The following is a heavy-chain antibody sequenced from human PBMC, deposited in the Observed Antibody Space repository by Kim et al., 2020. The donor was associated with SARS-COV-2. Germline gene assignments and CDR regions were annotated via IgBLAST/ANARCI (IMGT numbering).Heavy chain of an antibody. D-gene: IGHD3-22*01. J-gene: IGHJ4*02. V-gene: IGHV1-69*13. CDR1: GGTFSSYA. Sequence: SVKVSCKASGGTFSSYAISWVRQAPGQGLEWMGGIIPIFGTANYAQKFQGRVTITADESTSTAYMELSSLRSEDTAVYYCARGEAYYDSSGYQKNDYWGQGTLVTVSS. CDR2: IIPIFGTA. CDR3: ARGEAYYDSSGYQKNDY.